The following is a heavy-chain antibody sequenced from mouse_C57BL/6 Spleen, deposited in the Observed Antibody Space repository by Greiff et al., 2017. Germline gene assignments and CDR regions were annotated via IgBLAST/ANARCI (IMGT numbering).Heavy chain of an antibody. CDR2: ISGGSSTI. CDR3: ARDYGSSPRAMDY. CDR1: GFTFSDYG. D-gene: IGHD1-1*01. V-gene: IGHV5-17*01. Sequence: EVHLVESGGGLVKPGGSLKLSCAASGFTFSDYGMHWVRQAPEKGLEWVAYISGGSSTIYYADTVKGRFTISRDNAKNTLFLQMTSLRSEDTAMYYCARDYGSSPRAMDYWGQGTSVTVSS. J-gene: IGHJ4*01.